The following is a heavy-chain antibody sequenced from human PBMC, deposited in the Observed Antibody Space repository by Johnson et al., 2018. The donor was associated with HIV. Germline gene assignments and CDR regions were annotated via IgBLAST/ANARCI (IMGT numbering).Heavy chain of an antibody. CDR3: ARDRKNYDILTGYIPDAFDI. D-gene: IGHD3-9*01. Sequence: QVKLLESGGGLVKPGGSLRLSCAASGFTFSDYYMSWIRQAPGKGLEWVSYISSSGSTIYYADSVKGRFTISRANATNSLYLQMNSLRAEDTAVYYCARDRKNYDILTGYIPDAFDIWGQGTMVTVSS. J-gene: IGHJ3*02. CDR1: GFTFSDYY. V-gene: IGHV3-11*04. CDR2: ISSSGSTI.